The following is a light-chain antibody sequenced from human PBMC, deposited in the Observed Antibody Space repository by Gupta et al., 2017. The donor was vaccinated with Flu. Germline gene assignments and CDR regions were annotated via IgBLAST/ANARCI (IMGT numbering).Light chain of an antibody. CDR1: SANINNNF. CDR2: KDV. CDR3: AAWDDSRSGPV. V-gene: IGLV1-47*01. Sequence: SSANINNNFVDWYQQYPGTAPKLLIYKDVNRLSGVPARFSGSKSDNSASLAISGLRSDDEADYHCAAWDDSRSGPVFGGGTKLTVL. J-gene: IGLJ3*02.